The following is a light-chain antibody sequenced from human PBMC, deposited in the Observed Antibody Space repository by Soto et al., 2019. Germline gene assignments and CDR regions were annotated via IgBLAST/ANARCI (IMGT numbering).Light chain of an antibody. Sequence: DIVMTQSPESLAVSLGERATINCKSSQSVLYSGNNKNYLNWYQQKPGHPPKLLISWASTRESGVPDRFSGSGSRTEFTLTISSLQAEDVALYYCQQYDSSPYTFGQGTKLEI. CDR3: QQYDSSPYT. CDR1: QSVLYSGNNKNY. CDR2: WAS. J-gene: IGKJ2*01. V-gene: IGKV4-1*01.